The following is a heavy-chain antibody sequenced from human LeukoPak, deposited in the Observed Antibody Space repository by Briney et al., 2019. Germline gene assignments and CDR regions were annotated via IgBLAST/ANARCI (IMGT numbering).Heavy chain of an antibody. CDR1: GYTYTTYY. CDR2: INPSGRGT. V-gene: IGHV1-46*01. J-gene: IGHJ3*02. CDR3: ARAIERFGDSPDAFDI. D-gene: IGHD3-10*01. Sequence: ASVTVSFKASGYTYTTYYIHWVRQAPGQGGEWMGIINPSGRGTTYPQNFQGRLTMTSDTSTIPVYMQLSSLRSEATAVYYCARAIERFGDSPDAFDIWGQGTMVTVSS.